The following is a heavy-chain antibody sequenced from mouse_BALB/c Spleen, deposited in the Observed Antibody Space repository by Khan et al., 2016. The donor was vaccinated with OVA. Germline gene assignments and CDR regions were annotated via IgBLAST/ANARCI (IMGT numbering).Heavy chain of an antibody. J-gene: IGHJ2*01. V-gene: IGHV3-2*02. CDR1: GYSITTDYA. Sequence: EVKLEESGPGLVKPSQSLSLTCTVTGYSITTDYAWNWIRQFPGSKLEWMGHISYRGNTKYNPSLKSRISITRDTSKNQFFLQLKSVTTEDTARYYCARIYGGDFDYWGQGTTLTVSS. CDR2: ISYRGNT. D-gene: IGHD1-1*01. CDR3: ARIYGGDFDY.